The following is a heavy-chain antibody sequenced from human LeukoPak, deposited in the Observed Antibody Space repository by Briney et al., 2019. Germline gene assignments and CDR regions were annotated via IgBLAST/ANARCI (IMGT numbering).Heavy chain of an antibody. CDR2: INHSGST. D-gene: IGHD1-14*01. CDR1: GGSFSGYY. CDR3: VAGEAFDI. V-gene: IGHV4-34*01. Sequence: PSETLSLTCAVYGGSFSGYYWSWIRQPPGKGLEWIGEINHSGSTNYNPSLKGRVTISVDTSKNQFSLKLSSVTAADTAVYYCVAGEAFDIWGQGTMVTVSS. J-gene: IGHJ3*02.